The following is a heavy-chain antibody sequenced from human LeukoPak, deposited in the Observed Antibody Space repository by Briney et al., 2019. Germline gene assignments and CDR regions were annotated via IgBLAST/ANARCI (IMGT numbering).Heavy chain of an antibody. CDR2: INHSGST. CDR1: GVSIRSTSYY. J-gene: IGHJ2*01. V-gene: IGHV4-39*07. CDR3: AGHYWYFDL. Sequence: PSETLSLTCTVSGVSIRSTSYYWGWIRQPPGKGLEWIGEINHSGSTNYNPSLKSRVTISVDTSKNQFSLKLSSVTAADTAVYYCAGHYWYFDLWGRGTLVTVSS.